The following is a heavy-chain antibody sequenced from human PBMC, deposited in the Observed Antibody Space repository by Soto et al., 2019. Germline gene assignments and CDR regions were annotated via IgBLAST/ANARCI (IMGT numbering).Heavy chain of an antibody. CDR2: IWYDGSNK. CDR3: ARDRYYYDILTGPDY. Sequence: GGSLRLSCAASGFTFSSYGMHWVRQAPGKGLEWVAVIWYDGSNKYYADSVKGRFTISRDNSKNTLYLQMNSLRAEDTAVYYCARDRYYYDILTGPDYWGQGTLVTVSS. D-gene: IGHD3-9*01. J-gene: IGHJ4*02. CDR1: GFTFSSYG. V-gene: IGHV3-33*01.